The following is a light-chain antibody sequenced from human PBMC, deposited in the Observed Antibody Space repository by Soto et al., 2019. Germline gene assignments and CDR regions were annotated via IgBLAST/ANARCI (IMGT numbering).Light chain of an antibody. CDR1: SSDIGTYEF. CDR2: DVL. V-gene: IGLV2-14*03. J-gene: IGLJ2*01. Sequence: QSALTQPASVSGSPGQSIAISCTGTSSDIGTYEFVSWYQQHPDKAPKLLIFDVLNRPSGVSDRFSGSKSANTASLTISGLQSEDEADYYCSSYSNSSTLVIFGGGTKLTVL. CDR3: SSYSNSSTLVI.